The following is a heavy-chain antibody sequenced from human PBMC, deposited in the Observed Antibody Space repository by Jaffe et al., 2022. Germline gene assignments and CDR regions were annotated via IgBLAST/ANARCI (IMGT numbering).Heavy chain of an antibody. CDR3: ARDRGHIRDYGDLNWFDP. D-gene: IGHD4-17*01. V-gene: IGHV3-74*01. CDR1: GFTFSSYW. J-gene: IGHJ5*02. CDR2: INSDGSST. Sequence: EVQLVESGGGLVQPGGSLRLSCAASGFTFSSYWMHWVRQAPGKGLVWVSRINSDGSSTSYADSVKGRFTISRDNAKNTLYLQMNSLRAEDTAVYYCARDRGHIRDYGDLNWFDPWGQGTLVTVSS.